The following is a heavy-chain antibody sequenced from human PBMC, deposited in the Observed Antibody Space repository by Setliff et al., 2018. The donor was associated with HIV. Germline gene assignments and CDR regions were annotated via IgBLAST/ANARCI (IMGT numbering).Heavy chain of an antibody. CDR1: GGSISSGSYY. CDR2: IYYSGTT. V-gene: IGHV4-39*01. J-gene: IGHJ4*02. CDR3: ARHSPSDY. Sequence: SETLSLTCTVSGGSISSGSYYWGWIRQPQGRGLEWIGSIYYSGTTYYNPSIKSRVTISVDTSKNQFSLKFSSVTAADTAVYYCARHSPSDYWGQGTLVTVSS.